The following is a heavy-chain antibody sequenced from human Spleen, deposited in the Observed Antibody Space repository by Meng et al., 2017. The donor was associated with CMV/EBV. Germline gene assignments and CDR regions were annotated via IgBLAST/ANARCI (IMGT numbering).Heavy chain of an antibody. J-gene: IGHJ4*02. CDR1: GGSLTRANYY. CDR3: AREAGYRLRRSLDY. CDR2: MDYSGST. Sequence: SGGSLTRANYYWSWIRQHPGKGLEWIGYMDYSGSTHYNPSLKSRITISLETSKKQFSLKLTSVTAADAAVYYCAREAGYRLRRSLDYWGQGALVTVSS. V-gene: IGHV4-31*02. D-gene: IGHD5-24*01.